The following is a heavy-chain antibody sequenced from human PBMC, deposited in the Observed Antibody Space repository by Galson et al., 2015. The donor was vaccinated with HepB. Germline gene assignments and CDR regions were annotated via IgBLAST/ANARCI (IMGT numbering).Heavy chain of an antibody. V-gene: IGHV1-69*13. CDR2: IIPIFGTA. D-gene: IGHD3-22*01. CDR1: GGTFSSYA. Sequence: SVKVSCKASGGTFSSYAISWVRQAPGQGLEWVGGIIPIFGTANYAQKFQGRVTITADESTSTAYMELSSLRSEDTAVYYCARHANYDSSGYGFAFDIWGQGTMVTVSS. J-gene: IGHJ3*02. CDR3: ARHANYDSSGYGFAFDI.